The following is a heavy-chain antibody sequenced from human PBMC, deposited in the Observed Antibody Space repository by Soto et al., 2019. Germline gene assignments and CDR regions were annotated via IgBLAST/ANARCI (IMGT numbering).Heavy chain of an antibody. CDR2: IYYSGSN. CDR1: GGSVSSDNYY. D-gene: IGHD5-18*01. Sequence: QVHLQESGPGLVKPSGTLSLTCTVSGGSVSSDNYYWTWIRQPPGKGLEWIGYIYYSGSNNYNPSLKSRVTISVDTSKNQFSLKLSSVTAADTAVYYCARDCMVTYYYYLMDVWGQGTTVTVSS. CDR3: ARDCMVTYYYYLMDV. J-gene: IGHJ6*02. V-gene: IGHV4-61*01.